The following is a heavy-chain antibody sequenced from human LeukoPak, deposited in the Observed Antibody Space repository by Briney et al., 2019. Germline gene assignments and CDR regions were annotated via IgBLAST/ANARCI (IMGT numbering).Heavy chain of an antibody. V-gene: IGHV4-39*07. CDR2: IHYSGNT. J-gene: IGHJ4*02. D-gene: IGHD1-26*01. CDR3: VRDRELTY. CDR1: GGSTSSSNYY. Sequence: PSETLSLTCTVSGGSTSSSNYYWGWIRQPPGKGLEWIGGIHYSGNTYYNPSLKSRVTISIDTSKNQFSLKLNSVTAADTAVYYCVRDRELTYWSQGTLVTVSS.